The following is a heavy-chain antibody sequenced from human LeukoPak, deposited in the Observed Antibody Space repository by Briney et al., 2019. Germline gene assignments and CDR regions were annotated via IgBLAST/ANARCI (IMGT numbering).Heavy chain of an antibody. CDR1: GFTFSSYS. D-gene: IGHD2-2*01. Sequence: GRSLRLSCAASGFTFSSYSMNWVRQAPGKGLEWVSSISSSSSYIYYADSVKGRFTISRDNAKNSLYLQMNSLRAEDTAVYYCAREGQLLFSADYWGQGTLVTVSS. CDR3: AREGQLLFSADY. V-gene: IGHV3-21*01. CDR2: ISSSSSYI. J-gene: IGHJ4*02.